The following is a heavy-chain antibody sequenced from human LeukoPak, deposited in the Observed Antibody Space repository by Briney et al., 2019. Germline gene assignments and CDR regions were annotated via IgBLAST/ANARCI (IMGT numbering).Heavy chain of an antibody. CDR2: IYYSGST. V-gene: IGHV4-39*07. Sequence: PSETLSLTCTVSGGSISSSSYYWGWIRQPPGKGLEWIGSIYYSGSTYYNPSLKSRVTISVDTSKNQFSLKLSSVTAADTAVYYCARDPGGYDGAGYWGQGTLVTVSS. CDR1: GGSISSSSYY. CDR3: ARDPGGYDGAGY. J-gene: IGHJ4*02. D-gene: IGHD5-12*01.